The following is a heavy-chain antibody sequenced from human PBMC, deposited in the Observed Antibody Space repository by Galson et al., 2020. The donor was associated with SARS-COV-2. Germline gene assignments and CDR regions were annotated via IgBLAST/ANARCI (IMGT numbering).Heavy chain of an antibody. CDR1: GFTFRSYW. CDR3: ARGDMGNDYFDY. CDR2: IYSEGSST. V-gene: IGHV3-74*01. Sequence: ALHGESLKIHRAAPGFTFRSYWMHWVRQAPGKGLVWVSRIYSEGSSTSHADSVKGRFTNPGDNAKNTLYLQMNSLRAEDTAVYYCARGDMGNDYFDYWGQGTVVTVSS. J-gene: IGHJ4*02. D-gene: IGHD7-27*01.